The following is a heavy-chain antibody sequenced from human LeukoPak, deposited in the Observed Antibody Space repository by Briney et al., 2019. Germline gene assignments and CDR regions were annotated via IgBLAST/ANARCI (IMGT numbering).Heavy chain of an antibody. Sequence: GGSLRLSCAASGFTVSSNYMSWVRQAPGKGLEWVSVIYSGGSTYYADSVKGRFTISRDNSKNTLYLQMNSLRAEDTAVYYCARVHTRYSYALGYWGQGTLVTVSS. D-gene: IGHD5-18*01. CDR3: ARVHTRYSYALGY. CDR2: IYSGGST. CDR1: GFTVSSNY. J-gene: IGHJ4*02. V-gene: IGHV3-66*01.